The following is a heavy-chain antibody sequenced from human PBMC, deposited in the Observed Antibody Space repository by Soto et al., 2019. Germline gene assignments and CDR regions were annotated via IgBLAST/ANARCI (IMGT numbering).Heavy chain of an antibody. J-gene: IGHJ4*02. D-gene: IGHD3-10*01. V-gene: IGHV3-23*01. CDR2: ISGSGGST. CDR1: GFTFSSYA. Sequence: GGSLRLSCAASGFTFSSYAMSWVRQAPGKGLEWVSAISGSGGSTYYADSVKGRFTISRDDSKNTLYLQMNSLRVEDTAVYYCARGNYHGSGSLDYWGQGILVTVSS. CDR3: ARGNYHGSGSLDY.